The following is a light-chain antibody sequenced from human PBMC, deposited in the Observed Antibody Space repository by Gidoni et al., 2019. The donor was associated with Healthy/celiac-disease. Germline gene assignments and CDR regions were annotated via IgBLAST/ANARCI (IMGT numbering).Light chain of an antibody. Sequence: EMVLTQSPGTLSLSPGERATLSCRASQSVSSSYLAWYQQKPGQAPRRLIYGASSRATGIPDRFSGSGSGTDFTLTISRLEPEDFAVYYCQQYGSSRYTFXQXTKLEIK. CDR3: QQYGSSRYT. CDR1: QSVSSSY. CDR2: GAS. V-gene: IGKV3-20*01. J-gene: IGKJ2*01.